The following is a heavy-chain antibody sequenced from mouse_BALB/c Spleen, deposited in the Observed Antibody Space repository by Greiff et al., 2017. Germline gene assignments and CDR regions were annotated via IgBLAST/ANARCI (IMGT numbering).Heavy chain of an antibody. CDR2: IDPANGNT. CDR1: GFNIKDTY. D-gene: IGHD2-4*01. CDR3: AVDYDRDAMDY. Sequence: EVKLMESGAELVKPGASVKLSCTASGFNIKDTYMHWVKQRPEQGLEWIGRIDPANGNTKYDPKFQGKATITADTSSNTAYLQLSSLTSEDTAVYYCAVDYDRDAMDYWGQGTSVTVSS. V-gene: IGHV14-3*02. J-gene: IGHJ4*01.